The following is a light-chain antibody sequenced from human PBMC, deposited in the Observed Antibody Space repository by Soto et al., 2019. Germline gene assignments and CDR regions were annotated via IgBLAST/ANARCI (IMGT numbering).Light chain of an antibody. CDR3: CSYAGSSIPVV. Sequence: QSALTQPASVSGSPGQSITISCTGTSSDVGSYNLVSWYQQHPGKAPKLMIYEGSKRPSGVSNRFYGSKSGNTASLTISGLQAEDEADDYCCSYAGSSIPVVFGGGTKLTVL. CDR1: SSDVGSYNL. J-gene: IGLJ2*01. V-gene: IGLV2-23*01. CDR2: EGS.